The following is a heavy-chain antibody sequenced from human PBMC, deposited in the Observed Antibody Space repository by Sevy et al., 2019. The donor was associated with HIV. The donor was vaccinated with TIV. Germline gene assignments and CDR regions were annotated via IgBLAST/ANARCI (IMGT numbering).Heavy chain of an antibody. CDR2: INPNGGDT. CDR1: GYSFSGYY. Sequence: ASVKVSCKASGYSFSGYYIYWVRQAPGQGLEWVGWINPNGGDTNSAQKFQGRVTMTRDTSTSTAYMELSRLGFNDTAVYFCARQDLHEFDYWGQGTLVTVSS. J-gene: IGHJ4*02. D-gene: IGHD3-3*01. CDR3: ARQDLHEFDY. V-gene: IGHV1-2*02.